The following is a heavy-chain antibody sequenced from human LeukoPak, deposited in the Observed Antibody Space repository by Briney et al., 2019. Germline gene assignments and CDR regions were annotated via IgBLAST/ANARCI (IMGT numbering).Heavy chain of an antibody. CDR2: IRADAVTT. Sequence: GGSLRLSCAASGFTVSNNCMSWVRQAPGKGLEWVSGIRADAVTTYYADSVKGRFIISRDNSKNTVYLQMNSLSAEDAAVYYCVKDDGWVQYANWGQGTLVTVSS. CDR1: GFTVSNNC. J-gene: IGHJ4*02. CDR3: VKDDGWVQYAN. V-gene: IGHV3-23*01. D-gene: IGHD5-24*01.